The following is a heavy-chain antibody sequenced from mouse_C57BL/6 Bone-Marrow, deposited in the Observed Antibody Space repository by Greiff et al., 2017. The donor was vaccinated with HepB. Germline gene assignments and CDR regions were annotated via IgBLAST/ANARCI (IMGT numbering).Heavy chain of an antibody. CDR3: ARQGDYDYWYFDV. J-gene: IGHJ1*03. CDR2: INSDGGST. Sequence: DVHLVESGGGLVQPGESLKLSCESNEYEFPSHDMSWVRKTPEKRLELVAAINSDGGSTYYPDTMERRFIISRDNTKKTLYLQMSSLRSEDPALYYCARQGDYDYWYFDVWGTGTTVTVSS. D-gene: IGHD2-4*01. CDR1: EYEFPSHD. V-gene: IGHV5-2*01.